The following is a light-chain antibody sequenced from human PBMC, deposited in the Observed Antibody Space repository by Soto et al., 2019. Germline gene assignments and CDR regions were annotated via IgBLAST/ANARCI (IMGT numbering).Light chain of an antibody. CDR1: QSISTY. CDR2: AAS. J-gene: IGKJ1*01. Sequence: DIQMTQSPYSLSASIGDRVAITCRASQSISTYLNWYQGKPGKAPKLLIHAASTLQSGVPSRFSGSGSGTDFTLTISPLQPEDFATYYCQQSYNTPRTFGQGTKVDIK. CDR3: QQSYNTPRT. V-gene: IGKV1-39*01.